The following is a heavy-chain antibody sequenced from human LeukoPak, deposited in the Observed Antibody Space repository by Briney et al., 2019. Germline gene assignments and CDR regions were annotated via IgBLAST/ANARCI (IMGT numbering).Heavy chain of an antibody. V-gene: IGHV1-18*01. CDR2: ISAYNGNT. CDR3: ARERDSSGWLDT. Sequence: AAVNLYCNASGYTITMFGISRVRQAPGQGLEWMGWISAYNGNTNYAQKLQGRVTMTTDTSTSTAYMELRSLRSGDTGVYFCARERDSSGWLDTWGQGTLVTVSS. CDR1: GYTITMFG. D-gene: IGHD6-19*01. J-gene: IGHJ5*02.